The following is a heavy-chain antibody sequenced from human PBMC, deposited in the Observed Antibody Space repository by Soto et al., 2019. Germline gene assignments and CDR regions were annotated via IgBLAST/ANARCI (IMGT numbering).Heavy chain of an antibody. V-gene: IGHV3-73*02. CDR2: IRSKANSYAT. CDR1: GFTFSGSA. J-gene: IGHJ4*02. Sequence: EVQLVESGGGLVQPGWSLKLSCAASGFTFSGSAMHWVRQASGKGLEWVGRIRSKANSYATSYAASVKGRFTISRDDAKNTAYLAMNSLKAEDTAVYYCTLVPGWGYWGQGTLVTGS. CDR3: TLVPGWGY. D-gene: IGHD3-10*01.